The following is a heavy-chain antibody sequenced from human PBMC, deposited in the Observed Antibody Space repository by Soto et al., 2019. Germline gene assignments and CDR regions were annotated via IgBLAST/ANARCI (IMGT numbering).Heavy chain of an antibody. V-gene: IGHV3-30*03. D-gene: IGHD3-3*01. J-gene: IGHJ6*02. CDR1: GFTFSSYG. Sequence: GGSLRLSCAASGFTFSSYGMHWVRQAPGKGLEWVAVISYDGSNKYYADSVKGRFTISRDNSKNTLYLQMNSLRAEDTAVYYCARDSYYDFWSGYSNYYGMDVWGQGTTVTGSS. CDR2: ISYDGSNK. CDR3: ARDSYYDFWSGYSNYYGMDV.